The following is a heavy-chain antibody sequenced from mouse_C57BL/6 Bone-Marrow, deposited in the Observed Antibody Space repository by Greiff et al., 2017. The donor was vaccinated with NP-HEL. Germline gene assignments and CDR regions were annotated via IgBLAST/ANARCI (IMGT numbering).Heavy chain of an antibody. CDR1: GYTFTSYW. CDR3: AIWGYYYGSWFAY. D-gene: IGHD1-1*01. J-gene: IGHJ3*01. V-gene: IGHV1-74*01. CDR2: IHPSDSDT. Sequence: QVQLQQPGAELVKPGASVKVSCKASGYTFTSYWMHWVKQRPGQGLEWIGRIHPSDSDTNYNQKFKGKATLTVDKSSSTAYMQLSSLTSDDSAVYYCAIWGYYYGSWFAYWGQGTLVTVSA.